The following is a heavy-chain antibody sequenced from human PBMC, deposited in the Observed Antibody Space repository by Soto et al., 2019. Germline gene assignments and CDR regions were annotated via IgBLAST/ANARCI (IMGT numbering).Heavy chain of an antibody. CDR3: LCIALAGVDY. CDR2: ISSSGSSI. V-gene: IGHV3-11*01. D-gene: IGHD6-19*01. J-gene: IGHJ4*02. Sequence: GGSLRLSCAASGFTFSDYYISWIRQAPWKGLEWVSYISSSGSSIYYADSVKGRFTISRDNAKNSLYLQMNSLRAEDTAVYYCLCIALAGVDYLGQGTLVTVSP. CDR1: GFTFSDYY.